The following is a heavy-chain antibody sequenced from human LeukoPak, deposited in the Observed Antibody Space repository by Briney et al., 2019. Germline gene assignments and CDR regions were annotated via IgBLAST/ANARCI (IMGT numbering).Heavy chain of an antibody. CDR1: GFTFSSNG. CDR2: IWYDGSNK. D-gene: IGHD3-22*01. V-gene: IGHV3-33*01. CDR3: ARETYYYDSSGYYYVDGMDV. Sequence: GGSLRLSCAASGFTFSSNGMHWDRQAPGKGLEWVAVIWYDGSNKYYADSVKGRFTISRDNSKNTLYLQMNSLRAEDTAVYYCARETYYYDSSGYYYVDGMDVWGQGTTVTVSS. J-gene: IGHJ6*02.